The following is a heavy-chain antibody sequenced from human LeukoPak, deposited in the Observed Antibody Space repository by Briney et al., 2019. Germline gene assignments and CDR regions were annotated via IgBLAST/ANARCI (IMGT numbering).Heavy chain of an antibody. CDR2: IIPIFGIA. Sequence: SVKVSCKASGGTFSSYAISWVRQAPGQGLEWMGRIIPIFGIANYAQKFQGRVTITADKSTSTAYMELSSLRSEDTAVYYCASCPLNYDGSGRGIYYYGMDVWGQGTTVTVSS. CDR1: GGTFSSYA. D-gene: IGHD3-22*01. V-gene: IGHV1-69*04. CDR3: ASCPLNYDGSGRGIYYYGMDV. J-gene: IGHJ6*02.